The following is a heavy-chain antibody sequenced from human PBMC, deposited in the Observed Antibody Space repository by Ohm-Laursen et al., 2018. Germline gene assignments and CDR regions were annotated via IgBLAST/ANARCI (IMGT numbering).Heavy chain of an antibody. J-gene: IGHJ4*02. CDR2: LYSSGTT. D-gene: IGHD6-13*01. CDR1: RFTVSSNY. CDR3: ARHNISWSPFGN. Sequence: GSLRLSCAAPRFTVSSNYMSWARQAPGKGLEWVSVLYSSGTTYYADSVKGRFTISRDNSKNMLYVQRNSLRADDTAVYYCARHNISWSPFGNWGQGTLVTVSS. V-gene: IGHV3-53*01.